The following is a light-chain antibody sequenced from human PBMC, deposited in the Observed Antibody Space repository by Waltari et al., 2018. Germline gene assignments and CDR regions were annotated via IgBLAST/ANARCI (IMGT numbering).Light chain of an antibody. CDR1: QSISNY. Sequence: DIQMTQSPSSLSASIGDRVTITCRASQSISNYLNWYQQKPGKAPRLLIYAASSLQSGVPSRFSGSGSGTDFTLTISSLQPEDFTTYYCQQSYGTPQTFGQGTKLEIK. V-gene: IGKV1-39*01. CDR2: AAS. CDR3: QQSYGTPQT. J-gene: IGKJ2*01.